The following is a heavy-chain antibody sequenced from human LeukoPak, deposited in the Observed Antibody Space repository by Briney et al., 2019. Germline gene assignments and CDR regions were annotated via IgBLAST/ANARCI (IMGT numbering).Heavy chain of an antibody. CDR3: AKDSAYYWFDY. D-gene: IGHD3-9*01. Sequence: GGSLRLSCAASGFTLSSYSMNWVRQAPGKGLEWISYISSVTTTIYYADSVKGRFTISRDSAKNSLYLQMNSLRGEDTAVYYCAKDSAYYWFDYWGQGTLVTVSS. V-gene: IGHV3-48*01. J-gene: IGHJ4*02. CDR1: GFTLSSYS. CDR2: ISSVTTTI.